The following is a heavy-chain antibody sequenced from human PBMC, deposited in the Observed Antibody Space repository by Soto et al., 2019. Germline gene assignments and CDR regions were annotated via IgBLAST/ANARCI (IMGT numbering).Heavy chain of an antibody. J-gene: IGHJ4*02. Sequence: GASVKVSSKAPGYTFASYYIRWVRQAPGRGLESMGMINPSGAGTSYAQKFQGRVTMTRDTSTSTVYMELSSLRSEDTAVYYCARAGSSSWYYFDYWGQGTLVTVSS. CDR2: INPSGAGT. D-gene: IGHD6-13*01. CDR3: ARAGSSSWYYFDY. V-gene: IGHV1-46*01. CDR1: GYTFASYY.